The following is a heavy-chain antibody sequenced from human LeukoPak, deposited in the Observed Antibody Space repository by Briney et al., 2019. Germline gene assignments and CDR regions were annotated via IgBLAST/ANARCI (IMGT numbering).Heavy chain of an antibody. Sequence: SETLSLTCTVSRGSIISSSYYWGWIRQPPGKGLEWIGSIYYSGSTYYNPSLKSRVPISVDTSKNQFSLKLSAVTAADRAEYYCARQASDSSGYYYTYYYYYMDVWGKGTTVTVSS. J-gene: IGHJ6*03. D-gene: IGHD3-22*01. CDR1: RGSIISSSYY. CDR3: ARQASDSSGYYYTYYYYYMDV. CDR2: IYYSGST. V-gene: IGHV4-39*01.